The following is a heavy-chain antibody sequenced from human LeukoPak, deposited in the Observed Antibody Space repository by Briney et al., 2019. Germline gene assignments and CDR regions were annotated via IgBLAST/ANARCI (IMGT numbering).Heavy chain of an antibody. CDR3: ARGMLLGYYGMDV. J-gene: IGHJ6*02. CDR2: IYYSGST. CDR1: GGSISSSSYY. V-gene: IGHV4-39*01. Sequence: SETLSLTCTVSGGSISSSSYYWGWIRQPPGKGLEWIGSIYYSGSTYYNPSLKSRVTISVDTSKNQFSLKLSSVTAADTAVYYCARGMLLGYYGMDVWGQGTTVTVSS. D-gene: IGHD2-8*01.